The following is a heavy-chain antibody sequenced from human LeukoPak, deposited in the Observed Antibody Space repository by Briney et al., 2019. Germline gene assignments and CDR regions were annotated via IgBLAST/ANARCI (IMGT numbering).Heavy chain of an antibody. CDR3: AREPKNCGGDCFVLLDP. D-gene: IGHD2-21*02. CDR1: GFTFSSHS. CDR2: ISGSGDSS. Sequence: GGSLRLSCTASGFTFSSHSMSWLRQAPGKGLEWVSVISGSGDSSYYADSVKGRFTISRDNSKNTLYLQMNSLRADDTALYYCAREPKNCGGDCFVLLDPWGQGTLVTVSS. V-gene: IGHV3-23*01. J-gene: IGHJ5*02.